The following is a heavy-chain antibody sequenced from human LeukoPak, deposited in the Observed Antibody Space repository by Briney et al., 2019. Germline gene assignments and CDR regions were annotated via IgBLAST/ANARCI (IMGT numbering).Heavy chain of an antibody. D-gene: IGHD3-10*01. V-gene: IGHV3-23*01. CDR2: ISSSGGST. CDR1: GFTFSDYY. Sequence: GGSLRLSCAASGFTFSDYYMSWVRQAPGKGLEWVSAISSSGGSTYYADSVKGRFTISRDNSKNTLYLQMSSLRAEDTAVYYCAKRVVRGALDYWGQGTLVTVSS. CDR3: AKRVVRGALDY. J-gene: IGHJ4*02.